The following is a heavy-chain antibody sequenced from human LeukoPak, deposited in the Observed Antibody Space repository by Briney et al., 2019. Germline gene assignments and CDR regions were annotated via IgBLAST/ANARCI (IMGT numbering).Heavy chain of an antibody. CDR1: GFTFSSYA. D-gene: IGHD4-17*01. J-gene: IGHJ4*02. V-gene: IGHV3-23*01. Sequence: GGSLRLSCAASGFTFSSYAMSWVRQAPGKGLEWVSAISGSGGSTYYADSVKGRFTISRDNSKNTLYLQMNSLRAEDTAVYYCAKMEAWTTVTGSGVDHWGQGTLVTVSS. CDR2: ISGSGGST. CDR3: AKMEAWTTVTGSGVDH.